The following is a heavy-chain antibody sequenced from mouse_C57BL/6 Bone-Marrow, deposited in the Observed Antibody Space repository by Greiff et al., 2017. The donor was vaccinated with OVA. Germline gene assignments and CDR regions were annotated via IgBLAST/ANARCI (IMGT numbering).Heavy chain of an antibody. J-gene: IGHJ4*01. CDR2: IDPENGDT. V-gene: IGHV14-4*01. CDR1: GFNIKDDY. Sequence: VQLQQSGAELVRPGASVKLSCTASGFNIKDDYMHWVKPRPEQGLEWIGWIDPENGDTEYASKFQGKATITADTSSNTAYLQLSSLTSEDTAVYYCTTLSMDYWGQGTSVTVSS. CDR3: TTLSMDY.